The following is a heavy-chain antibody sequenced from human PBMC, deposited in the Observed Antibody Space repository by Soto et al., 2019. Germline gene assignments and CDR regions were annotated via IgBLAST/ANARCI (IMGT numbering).Heavy chain of an antibody. Sequence: GGSLRLSCAASGFTFSSYWMHWVRQAPGKGLVWVSRINSDGSSTSYADSVKGRFTISRDNAKNTLYLQMNSLRAEDTAVYYCARGLVVVAATAPLWFDPWGQGTLVTVSS. CDR3: ARGLVVVAATAPLWFDP. D-gene: IGHD2-15*01. J-gene: IGHJ5*02. V-gene: IGHV3-74*01. CDR2: INSDGSST. CDR1: GFTFSSYW.